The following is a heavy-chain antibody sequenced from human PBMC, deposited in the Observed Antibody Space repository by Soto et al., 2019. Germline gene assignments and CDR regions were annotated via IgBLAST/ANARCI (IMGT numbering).Heavy chain of an antibody. D-gene: IGHD3-3*01. Sequence: SETLSLTCTVSGGSISSYYWSWIRQPPGKGLEWIGYIYYSGSTNYNPSLKSRVTISVDTSKNQFSLKLSSVTAADTAVYYCARLPRNYYDFWGGYSNNWFDPWGQGTLVTVSS. J-gene: IGHJ5*02. CDR3: ARLPRNYYDFWGGYSNNWFDP. CDR1: GGSISSYY. V-gene: IGHV4-59*08. CDR2: IYYSGST.